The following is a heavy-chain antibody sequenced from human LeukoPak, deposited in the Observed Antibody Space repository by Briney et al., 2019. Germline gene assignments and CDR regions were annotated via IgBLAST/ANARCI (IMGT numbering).Heavy chain of an antibody. J-gene: IGHJ4*02. Sequence: GASVKVSCKASGYTFTGYHMHWVRQAPGQGLEWMGRINPNSGDTNYEQKFQGRVTMTRDTSISTAYMELSRLRSDGTAVYYCARDYCSSTSCLFDYWGQGTLVTVSS. V-gene: IGHV1-2*06. CDR1: GYTFTGYH. CDR2: INPNSGDT. CDR3: ARDYCSSTSCLFDY. D-gene: IGHD2-2*01.